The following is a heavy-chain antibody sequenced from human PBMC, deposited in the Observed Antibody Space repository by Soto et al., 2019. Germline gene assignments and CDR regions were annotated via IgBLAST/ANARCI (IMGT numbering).Heavy chain of an antibody. J-gene: IGHJ4*02. CDR2: TYYRSKWYN. CDR1: GDSVSSNSAA. V-gene: IGHV6-1*01. Sequence: KQSQTLSLTCAISGDSVSSNSAAWNWIRQSPSRGLEWLGRTYYRSKWYNDYAVSVKSRITINPDTSKNQFSLQLNSVTPEDTAVYYCARDRGAVVVAATTETGYFDYWGQGTLVTVSS. D-gene: IGHD2-15*01. CDR3: ARDRGAVVVAATTETGYFDY.